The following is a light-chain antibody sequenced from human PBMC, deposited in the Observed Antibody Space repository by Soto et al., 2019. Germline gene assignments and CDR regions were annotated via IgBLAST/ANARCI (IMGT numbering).Light chain of an antibody. J-gene: IGKJ5*01. CDR2: DXY. Sequence: VLKESPVTLSLSPGERATLSCRAGKSFRGLLSWFQQKPGQAARLXXADXYNTASGGPPRLSGSGSGTDFTPTISRREPKDSAVYYLQQRQMRPRTFGQGTRLEIK. CDR3: QQRQMRPRT. V-gene: IGKV3-11*01. CDR1: KSFRGL.